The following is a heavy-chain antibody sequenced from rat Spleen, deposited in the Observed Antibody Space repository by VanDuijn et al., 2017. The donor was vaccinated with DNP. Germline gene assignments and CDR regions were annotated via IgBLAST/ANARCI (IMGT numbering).Heavy chain of an antibody. Sequence: EVQLVETGGTLVQPGRSLKLSCVASGFTFSSFWMYWIRQAPGKGLEWVASINGDGGSTYYPDSVKGRFTISRDNAENTQYLQMDSLRSEDTATYYCARHYYYSSYYWYFDFWGPGTMVTVSS. CDR1: GFTFSSFW. D-gene: IGHD1-2*01. CDR3: ARHYYYSSYYWYFDF. J-gene: IGHJ1*01. V-gene: IGHV5-58*01. CDR2: INGDGGST.